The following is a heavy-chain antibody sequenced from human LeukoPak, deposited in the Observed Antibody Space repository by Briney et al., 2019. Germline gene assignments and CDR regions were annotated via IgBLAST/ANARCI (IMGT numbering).Heavy chain of an antibody. D-gene: IGHD4-17*01. CDR1: GFTFSSYW. CDR3: ARVGLRPGYYFDY. CDR2: INSDGSST. Sequence: GSLRLSCAASGFTFSSYWMHWVRQAPGKGLVWVSRINSDGSSTSYADSVKGRFTISRDSAKNTLYLQMNSLRVEDTAVYYCARVGLRPGYYFDYWGQGTLVTVSS. V-gene: IGHV3-74*01. J-gene: IGHJ4*02.